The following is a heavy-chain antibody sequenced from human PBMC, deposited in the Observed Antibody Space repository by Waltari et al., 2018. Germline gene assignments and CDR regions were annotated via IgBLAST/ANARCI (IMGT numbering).Heavy chain of an antibody. D-gene: IGHD2-2*01. CDR1: GGSISSYY. CDR3: ARARVVVVPAASYYFDY. J-gene: IGHJ4*02. CDR2: IYYSGST. V-gene: IGHV4-59*01. Sequence: QVQLQESGPGLVKPSETLSLTCTVSGGSISSYYWSWIRQPPGKGLEWIGYIYYSGSTNYNPSLKSRVTISVDTSKNQFSLKLSSVTAADTAVYYCARARVVVVPAASYYFDYWGQGTLVTVSS.